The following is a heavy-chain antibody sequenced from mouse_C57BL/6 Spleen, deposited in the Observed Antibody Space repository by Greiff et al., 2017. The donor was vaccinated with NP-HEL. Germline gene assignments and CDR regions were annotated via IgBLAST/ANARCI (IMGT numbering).Heavy chain of an antibody. CDR1: GFTFSSYG. D-gene: IGHD2-5*01. V-gene: IGHV5-6*02. J-gene: IGHJ4*01. Sequence: EVKLVESGGDLVKPGGSLKLSCAASGFTFSSYGMSWVRQTPDKRLEWVATISSGGSYTYYPDSVKGRFTISRDNAKNTLYLQMSSLKSEDTAMYYCARLDYSTGNAMDYWGQGTSVTVSS. CDR2: ISSGGSYT. CDR3: ARLDYSTGNAMDY.